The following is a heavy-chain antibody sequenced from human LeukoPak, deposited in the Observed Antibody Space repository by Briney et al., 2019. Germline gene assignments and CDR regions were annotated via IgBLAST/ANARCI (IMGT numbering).Heavy chain of an antibody. Sequence: SETLSLTCAVYGGSFSGYYWSWIRQPPGKGLEWIGEINHSGITNHNPSLKSRVTISVDTYKNEVSLKLNSVSAADTAVYYCASVELATTNFDSWGQGALVTVSS. CDR1: GGSFSGYY. CDR3: ASVELATTNFDS. D-gene: IGHD5-24*01. J-gene: IGHJ4*02. CDR2: INHSGIT. V-gene: IGHV4-34*01.